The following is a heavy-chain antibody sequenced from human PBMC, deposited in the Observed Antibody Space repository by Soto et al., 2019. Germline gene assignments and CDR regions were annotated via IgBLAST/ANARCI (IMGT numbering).Heavy chain of an antibody. CDR3: AKDRWAGGNYGFYSDF. CDR1: GFTFSSYG. CDR2: SSATGAGT. Sequence: EVQLLESGGGLVQPGGSLRLSCAASGFTFSSYGMTWVRQAPGKGLECVAVSSATGAGTYYADSVKGRFTISRDNSKNTLYMQMTSLRADDTAVYYCAKDRWAGGNYGFYSDFWGQGALVIVSS. D-gene: IGHD1-7*01. V-gene: IGHV3-23*01. J-gene: IGHJ4*02.